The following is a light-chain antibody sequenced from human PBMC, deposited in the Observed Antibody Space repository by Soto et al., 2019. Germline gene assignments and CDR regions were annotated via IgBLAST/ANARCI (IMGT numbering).Light chain of an antibody. J-gene: IGKJ1*01. V-gene: IGKV3-20*01. CDR2: GAS. CDR3: QQYGSWWT. Sequence: EIVLTQSPGTLSLSPGERATLSCRASQSVSSSYLAWYQQKPGQAPRLLIYGASSRATGIPDRFSASGSGRDFPVNISRLEPEDFEVYYCQQYGSWWTFARGTKVEIK. CDR1: QSVSSSY.